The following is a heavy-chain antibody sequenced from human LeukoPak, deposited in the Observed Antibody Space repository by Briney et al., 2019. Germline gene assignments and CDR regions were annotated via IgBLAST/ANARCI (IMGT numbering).Heavy chain of an antibody. D-gene: IGHD3-22*01. Sequence: GGSLRLSCAASGFTFSSYGMHWVRQAPGKGLEWVAVISYDGSNKYYADSVKGRFTISRDNSKNTLYLQMNSLRAEDTAVYYCAKSYYYDSSGYYDYWGQGTLVTVSS. CDR3: AKSYYYDSSGYYDY. CDR2: ISYDGSNK. J-gene: IGHJ4*02. CDR1: GFTFSSYG. V-gene: IGHV3-30*18.